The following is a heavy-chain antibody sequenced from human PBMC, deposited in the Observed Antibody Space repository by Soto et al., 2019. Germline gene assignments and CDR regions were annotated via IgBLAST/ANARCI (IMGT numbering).Heavy chain of an antibody. J-gene: IGHJ6*02. Sequence: LSLTCTVSGGSISSGGYYWSWIRQHPGKGLEWIGYIYYSGSTYYNPSLKSRVTISVDTSKNQFSLKLSSVTAADTAVYYCARAPQVTIFGVNYYYGMDVWGQGXTVTV. D-gene: IGHD3-3*01. CDR3: ARAPQVTIFGVNYYYGMDV. CDR1: GGSISSGGYY. V-gene: IGHV4-31*03. CDR2: IYYSGST.